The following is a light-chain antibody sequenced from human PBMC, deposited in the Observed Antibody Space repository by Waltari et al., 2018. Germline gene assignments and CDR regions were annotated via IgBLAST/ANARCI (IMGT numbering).Light chain of an antibody. CDR1: ISDIGTYNF. CDR3: ASYTTAYTWV. Sequence: QSALTQPASVSGSPGQSLTISCAGTISDIGTYNFVAWYQQVPGTVPKLIIFDVGNRPSGVSNRFSGSKSDHPASLTISGLLAEDEADYYCASYTTAYTWVFGGGTRLTVL. J-gene: IGLJ3*02. CDR2: DVG. V-gene: IGLV2-14*03.